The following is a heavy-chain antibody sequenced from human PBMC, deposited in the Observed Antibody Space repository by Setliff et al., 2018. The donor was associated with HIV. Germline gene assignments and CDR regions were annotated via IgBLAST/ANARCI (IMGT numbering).Heavy chain of an antibody. D-gene: IGHD3-10*01. V-gene: IGHV3-21*01. CDR2: ISFGSTYI. J-gene: IGHJ3*02. CDR1: GFTFSSYC. CDR3: ARSESGVTDAFDI. Sequence: PGGSLRLSCVASGFTFSSYCMDWFRQAPGKGLEWVSSISFGSTYIYQSDSVRGRFTISRDDAKKSLYLQMNSLGAEDTAVYYCARSESGVTDAFDIWGQGAMVTVSS.